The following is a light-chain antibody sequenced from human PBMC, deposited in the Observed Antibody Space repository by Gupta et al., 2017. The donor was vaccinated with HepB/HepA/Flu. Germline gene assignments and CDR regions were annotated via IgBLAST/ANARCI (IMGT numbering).Light chain of an antibody. J-gene: IGKJ5*01. Sequence: ENVLTQSPGPLSLSPGERATLSCRASQSIDRISLAWYQQKPGQAPRLLIHDTSTRATGIPDRFSGSGSGTDFTLTIGGLEAEDFAFYYCQQYGDSFAFGQGTRLEIK. CDR1: QSIDRIS. CDR3: QQYGDSFA. CDR2: DTS. V-gene: IGKV3-20*01.